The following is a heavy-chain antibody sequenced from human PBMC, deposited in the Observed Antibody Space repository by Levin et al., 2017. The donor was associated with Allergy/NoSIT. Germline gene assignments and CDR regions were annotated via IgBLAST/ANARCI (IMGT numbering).Heavy chain of an antibody. V-gene: IGHV4-59*01. CDR2: IYYSGST. CDR1: GGSISSYY. Sequence: GSLRLSCTVSGGSISSYYWSWIRQPPGKGLEWIGYIYYSGSTNYNPSLKSRVTISVDTSKNQFSLKLSSVTAADTAVYYCARDPQGYYGSGYNSDYYGMDVWGQGTTVTVSS. J-gene: IGHJ6*02. CDR3: ARDPQGYYGSGYNSDYYGMDV. D-gene: IGHD3-10*01.